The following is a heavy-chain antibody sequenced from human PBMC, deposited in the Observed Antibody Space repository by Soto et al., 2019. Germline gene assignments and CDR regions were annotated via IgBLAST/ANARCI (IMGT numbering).Heavy chain of an antibody. V-gene: IGHV1-2*02. CDR1: GYTFTGYY. D-gene: IGHD4-4*01. J-gene: IGHJ6*02. Sequence: VASVKVSCKASGYTFTGYYMHWVRQAPGQGLEWMGWINPNSGGTNYAQKFQGRVTMTRDTSISTAYMELSRLRSDDTAVYYCARVAFGFSNRYYYGMDVWGQGTTVTVSS. CDR2: INPNSGGT. CDR3: ARVAFGFSNRYYYGMDV.